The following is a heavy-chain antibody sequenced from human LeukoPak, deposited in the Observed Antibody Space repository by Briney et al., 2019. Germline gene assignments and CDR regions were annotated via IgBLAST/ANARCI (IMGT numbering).Heavy chain of an antibody. Sequence: GASVKVSCKASGYTFTSYGISWVRQAPGQGLEWMGWISAYNGNTNYAEKLQGRVTMTTDTSTSTAYMELRSLRSDATAVYYCARDQFVWFGELLRDNWFDPWGQGTLVTVSS. V-gene: IGHV1-18*01. CDR2: ISAYNGNT. CDR3: ARDQFVWFGELLRDNWFDP. CDR1: GYTFTSYG. D-gene: IGHD3-10*01. J-gene: IGHJ5*02.